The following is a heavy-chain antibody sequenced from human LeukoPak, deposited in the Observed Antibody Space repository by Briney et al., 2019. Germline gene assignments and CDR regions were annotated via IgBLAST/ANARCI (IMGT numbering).Heavy chain of an antibody. CDR2: IIPILGIA. CDR1: GGTFSSYT. J-gene: IGHJ5*02. D-gene: IGHD4-17*01. Sequence: SVKVSCKASGGTFSSYTISWVRQAPGRGLEWMGRIIPILGIANYAQKFQGRVTITADKSTSTAYMELSSLRSEDTAVYYCARDPVTVTTNNWFDPWGQGTLVTVSS. CDR3: ARDPVTVTTNNWFDP. V-gene: IGHV1-69*04.